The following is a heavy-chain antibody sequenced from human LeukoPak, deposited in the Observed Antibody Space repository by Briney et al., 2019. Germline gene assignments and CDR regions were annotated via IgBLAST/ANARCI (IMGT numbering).Heavy chain of an antibody. CDR3: ARGFGGSYRFDY. Sequence: SETLSLTCTVSGGSFSSYYWGWIRQPPGKGLEWIGSIYYSGSTYYNPSLKSRVTISVDTSKNQFSLKLSSVTAADTAVYYCARGFGGSYRFDYWGQGTLVTVSS. CDR1: GGSFSSYY. CDR2: IYYSGST. V-gene: IGHV4-39*07. D-gene: IGHD1-26*01. J-gene: IGHJ4*02.